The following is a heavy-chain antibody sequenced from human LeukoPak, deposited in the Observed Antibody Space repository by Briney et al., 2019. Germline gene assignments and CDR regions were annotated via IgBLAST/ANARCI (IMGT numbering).Heavy chain of an antibody. V-gene: IGHV1-46*01. CDR2: INPSGGST. D-gene: IGHD3-22*01. CDR1: GYTFTSYY. Sequence: ASVKVSCKASGYTFTSYYMHWVRQAPGQGLEWMGIINPSGGSTSYAQKFQGRVTMTRDTSTSTVHMELSSLRSEDTAVYYCARDLGYYDSSGYYLDYWGQGTLVTVSS. J-gene: IGHJ4*02. CDR3: ARDLGYYDSSGYYLDY.